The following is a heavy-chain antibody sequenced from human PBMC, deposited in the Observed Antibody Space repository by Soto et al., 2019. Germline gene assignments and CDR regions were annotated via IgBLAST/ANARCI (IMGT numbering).Heavy chain of an antibody. Sequence: SVKVSCKVSGCTFSSYAISWVRQAPGQGLEWMGGIIPIFGTANYAQKFQGRVTITADESTSTAYMELSSLRSEDTAVYYCARVGSSPPTLYYYYYGMHIWGQETRVTVSS. CDR2: IIPIFGTA. J-gene: IGHJ6*02. CDR1: GCTFSSYA. D-gene: IGHD6-13*01. CDR3: ARVGSSPPTLYYYYYGMHI. V-gene: IGHV1-69*13.